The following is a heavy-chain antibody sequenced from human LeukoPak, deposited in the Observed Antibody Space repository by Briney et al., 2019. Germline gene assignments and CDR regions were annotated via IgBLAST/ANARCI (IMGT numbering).Heavy chain of an antibody. Sequence: GGSLRLSCAASGFTFDDYAMHWVRQAPGKGLEWVSGISWNSGSIGYADSVKGRFTISRDNAKNSLYLQMNSLRAEDTALYHCARFYGSGSYYNRAFDIWGQGTMVTVSS. CDR2: ISWNSGSI. CDR1: GFTFDDYA. V-gene: IGHV3-9*01. J-gene: IGHJ3*02. D-gene: IGHD3-10*01. CDR3: ARFYGSGSYYNRAFDI.